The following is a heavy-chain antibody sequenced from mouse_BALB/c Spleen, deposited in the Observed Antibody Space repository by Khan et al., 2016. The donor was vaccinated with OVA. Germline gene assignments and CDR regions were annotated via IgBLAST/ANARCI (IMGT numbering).Heavy chain of an antibody. V-gene: IGHV1S137*01. CDR1: GYTFTDYA. CDR2: ISTYSGNT. CDR3: AIPAYDGYYDY. D-gene: IGHD2-3*01. Sequence: QIQLQQSGPELVRPGVSVKISCKGSGYTFTDYAIHWVKQSHAKSLEWVGLISTYSGNTNYNQKFKGKATMTVDKSSSTAYMELASLTSEDSAIYSCAIPAYDGYYDYWGQGTTLTVSS. J-gene: IGHJ2*01.